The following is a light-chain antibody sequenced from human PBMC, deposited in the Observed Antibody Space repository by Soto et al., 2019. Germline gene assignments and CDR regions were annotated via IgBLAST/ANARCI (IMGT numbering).Light chain of an antibody. V-gene: IGLV1-51*01. J-gene: IGLJ3*02. CDR2: DND. CDR1: NSNIGNNY. Sequence: QSVLTQPPSVSAAAGQNVTISCSGTNSNIGNNYVSWYQQFPGTAPKLLIYDNDQRPSGIPDRFSGSKSGTSATLDITGLQTGDEADYYCAAWDTSVALHCVFGGGTKVTVL. CDR3: AAWDTSVALHCV.